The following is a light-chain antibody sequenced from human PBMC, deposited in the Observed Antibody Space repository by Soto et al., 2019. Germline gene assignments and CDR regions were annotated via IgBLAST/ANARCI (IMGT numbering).Light chain of an antibody. CDR1: QSISIY. CDR3: QQGYNFPRA. CDR2: AAS. Sequence: IQLTQSPSSLSASVGDRVTITCRASQSISIYLNWYQQRPGKAPKLLIYAASSLQSGVPSRFSGSGSGTDFTLTINSLQPEDFATYYCQQGYNFPRAFGQGTKVDIK. J-gene: IGKJ1*01. V-gene: IGKV1-39*01.